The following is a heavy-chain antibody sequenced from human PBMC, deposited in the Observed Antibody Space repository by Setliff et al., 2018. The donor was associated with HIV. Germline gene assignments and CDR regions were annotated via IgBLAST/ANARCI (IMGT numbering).Heavy chain of an antibody. CDR1: GGSFSGYY. V-gene: IGHV4-34*01. CDR2: ITYSGGI. CDR3: ATASGYDLFMGAFDI. Sequence: PSETLSLTCAVYGGSFSGYYWSWIRQPPGKGLEWIGYITYSGGINYNPSLKSRVTISIDTFKNQFSMKLYSVTAADTAVYYCATASGYDLFMGAFDIWGQGTMVTVSS. J-gene: IGHJ3*02. D-gene: IGHD5-12*01.